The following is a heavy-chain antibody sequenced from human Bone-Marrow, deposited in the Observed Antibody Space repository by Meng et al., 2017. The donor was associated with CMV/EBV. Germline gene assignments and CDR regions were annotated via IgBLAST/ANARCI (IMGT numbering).Heavy chain of an antibody. CDR2: INPSGGST. CDR3: ARSDSSSTPVGDYYYYYGMDV. J-gene: IGHJ6*02. D-gene: IGHD1-26*01. V-gene: IGHV1-46*04. CDR1: GYTFTSYY. Sequence: ASVKVSCKASGYTFTSYYMHWVRQAPGQGLEWIGIINPSGGSTSYAQKLQGRVTMTRDTSTSTVYMELSSLRSEDTAVYYCARSDSSSTPVGDYYYYYGMDVWGQGTTVTVSS.